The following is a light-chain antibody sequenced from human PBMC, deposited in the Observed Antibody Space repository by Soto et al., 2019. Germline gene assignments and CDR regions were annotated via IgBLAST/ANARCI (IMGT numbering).Light chain of an antibody. V-gene: IGLV1-47*01. CDR2: RNN. CDR3: AAWDDSLGGHGV. CDR1: SSNIGSNY. Sequence: QSVLTQPPSASGTPGQRVTISCSGSSSNIGSNYVYWYQQLPGTAPKLLIYRNNQRPSGVPDRFSGSKSGTSASLAISGLRSEDGADFYCAAWDDSLGGHGVFGGGTKLTVL. J-gene: IGLJ2*01.